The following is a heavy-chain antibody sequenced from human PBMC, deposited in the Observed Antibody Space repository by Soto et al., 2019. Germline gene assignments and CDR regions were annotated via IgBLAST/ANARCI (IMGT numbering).Heavy chain of an antibody. D-gene: IGHD2-21*02. CDR1: GFTFSSYG. Sequence: GGSLRLSCAASGFTFSSYGMHWVRQAPGKGLEWVAVISYDGSNKYYADSVKGRFTISRDNSKNTLYLQMNSLRAEDTAVYYCAKKRAWCGGDCYYYYGMDVWGQGTTVTVSS. CDR2: ISYDGSNK. V-gene: IGHV3-30*18. CDR3: AKKRAWCGGDCYYYYGMDV. J-gene: IGHJ6*02.